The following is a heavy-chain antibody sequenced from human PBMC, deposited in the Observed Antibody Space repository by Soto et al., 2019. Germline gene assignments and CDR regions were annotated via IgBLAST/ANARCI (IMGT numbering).Heavy chain of an antibody. V-gene: IGHV4-34*01. CDR3: ARGERICGSTSCYNPSPDFDY. Sequence: PSETLSLTCAVYGGSFSGYYWSWIRQPPGKGLEWIGEINHSGSTNYNPSLKSRVTISVDTSKNQFSLKLSSVTAADTAVYYCARGERICGSTSCYNPSPDFDYWGQGTLVTVSS. D-gene: IGHD2-2*02. J-gene: IGHJ4*02. CDR1: GGSFSGYY. CDR2: INHSGST.